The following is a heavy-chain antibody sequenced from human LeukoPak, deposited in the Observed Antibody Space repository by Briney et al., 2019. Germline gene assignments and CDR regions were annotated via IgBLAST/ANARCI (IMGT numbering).Heavy chain of an antibody. D-gene: IGHD2-21*02. CDR2: IYYSGST. V-gene: IGHV4-31*03. Sequence: SETLSLTCSVSGGSISNSRYYWGWLRQPPGKGLEWIGYIYYSGSTYYNPSLKSRVTISVDTSKNQFSLNLSSVTAADTAVYYCASMREVVTAIFSPTRFGWFDPWGQGTLVTVSS. J-gene: IGHJ5*02. CDR1: GGSISNSRYY. CDR3: ASMREVVTAIFSPTRFGWFDP.